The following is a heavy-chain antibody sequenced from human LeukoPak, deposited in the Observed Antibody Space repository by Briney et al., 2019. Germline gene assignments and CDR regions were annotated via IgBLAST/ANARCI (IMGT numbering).Heavy chain of an antibody. CDR2: PTSDSSSI. J-gene: IGHJ4*02. CDR1: GFSFSRYS. V-gene: IGHV3-21*04. Sequence: GGSLRLSCAASGFSFSRYSMNWVRQAPGKGLEWVAYPTSDSSSIKYADSVKGRFTISRDNAKNSLYLQMNSLRAEDTAVYYCARDIAAAGLFFDYWGQGTLVTVSS. D-gene: IGHD6-13*01. CDR3: ARDIAAAGLFFDY.